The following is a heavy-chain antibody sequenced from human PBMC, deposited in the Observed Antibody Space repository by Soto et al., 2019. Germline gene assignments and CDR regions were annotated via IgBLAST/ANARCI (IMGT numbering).Heavy chain of an antibody. CDR3: ATTNLRYYDSSGYFDY. Sequence: ASETLSLTCAVSGGSISSGGYSWSWIRQPPGKGLEWIGYIYHSGSTNYNPSLKSRVTISVDTSKNQFSLKLSSVTAADTAVYYCATTNLRYYDSSGYFDYWGQGTLVTVSS. CDR2: IYHSGST. CDR1: GGSISSGGYS. D-gene: IGHD3-22*01. V-gene: IGHV4-30-2*02. J-gene: IGHJ4*02.